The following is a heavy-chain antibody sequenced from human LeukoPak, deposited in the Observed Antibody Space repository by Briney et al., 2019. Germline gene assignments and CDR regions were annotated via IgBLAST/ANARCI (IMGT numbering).Heavy chain of an antibody. Sequence: WGSLRLSCAGTRLTFIPFGFHTLPQAPGNGLESLPVPSFDGTNKYYADSVKGRFTISRDNSKNTLYLHMHSLQADDTAVYYCAKDRWLSGWYPNFDSWGQGTLVTVSS. CDR2: PSFDGTNK. D-gene: IGHD6-19*01. V-gene: IGHV3-30*18. CDR1: RLTFIPFG. CDR3: AKDRWLSGWYPNFDS. J-gene: IGHJ4*02.